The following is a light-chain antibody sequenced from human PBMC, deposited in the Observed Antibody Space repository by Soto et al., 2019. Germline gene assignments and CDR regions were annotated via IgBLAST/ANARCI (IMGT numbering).Light chain of an antibody. Sequence: QSALTQPSSVSGSPGQSITISCTGTSSDVGGYRYVSWYQQHPGKAPELMIYEGSNRPSGVSNRFSGSKSGNTASLTISGLQAEYDAYYYCSSYTNTITLVFGTGTKLTVL. CDR2: EGS. CDR3: SSYTNTITLV. V-gene: IGLV2-14*01. J-gene: IGLJ1*01. CDR1: SSDVGGYRY.